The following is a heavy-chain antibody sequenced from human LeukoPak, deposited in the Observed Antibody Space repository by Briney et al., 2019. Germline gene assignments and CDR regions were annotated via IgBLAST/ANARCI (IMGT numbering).Heavy chain of an antibody. CDR2: ISSSGSYI. J-gene: IGHJ3*02. Sequence: GGSLRLSCAASGFTFSSYSMNWVRQAPGKGLEWVSSISSSGSYIYYADSVKGRFTISRDNAKNSLYLQMNSLRAEDTAVYYCARERGDYGDYRARAFDIWGQGTMVTVSS. D-gene: IGHD4-17*01. CDR1: GFTFSSYS. V-gene: IGHV3-21*01. CDR3: ARERGDYGDYRARAFDI.